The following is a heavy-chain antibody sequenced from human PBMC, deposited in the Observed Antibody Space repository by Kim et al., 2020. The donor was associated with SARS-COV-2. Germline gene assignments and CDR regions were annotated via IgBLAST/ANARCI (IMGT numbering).Heavy chain of an antibody. D-gene: IGHD3-9*01. V-gene: IGHV4-59*01. CDR2: IYYSGST. Sequence: SETLSLTCTVSGGSISSYYWSWIRQPPGKGLEWIGYIYYSGSTNYNPSLKSRVTISVDTSKNQFSLKLSSVTAADTAVYYCARGVRYFDCPDYWGQGTLVTVSS. CDR3: ARGVRYFDCPDY. J-gene: IGHJ4*02. CDR1: GGSISSYY.